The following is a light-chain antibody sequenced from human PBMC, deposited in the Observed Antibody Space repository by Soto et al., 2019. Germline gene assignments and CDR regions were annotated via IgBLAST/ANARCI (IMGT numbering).Light chain of an antibody. J-gene: IGLJ3*02. Sequence: QSAPTQPRSVSGSPGQSVTISCTGTSSDVGGYNYISWYQQHPGKAPKLMIYDVNKRPSGVPDRFSGSKSGNTASLTISGLQAEDEADYYCCSYADSYTWVFGGGTKLTVL. CDR3: CSYADSYTWV. V-gene: IGLV2-11*01. CDR1: SSDVGGYNY. CDR2: DVN.